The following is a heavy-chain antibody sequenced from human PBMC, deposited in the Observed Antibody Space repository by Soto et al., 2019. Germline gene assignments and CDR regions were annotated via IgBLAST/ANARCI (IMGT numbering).Heavy chain of an antibody. D-gene: IGHD2-21*02. CDR1: GGSFSGYY. CDR3: ARGSGTARRRYYYYYGMDV. CDR2: INHSGST. Sequence: SETLSLTCAVYGGSFSGYYWSWIRQPPGKGLEWIGEINHSGSTNYNPSLKSRVTISVDTSKNQFSLKLSSVTAADTAVYYCARGSGTARRRYYYYYGMDVWGQGTTVTVSS. V-gene: IGHV4-34*01. J-gene: IGHJ6*02.